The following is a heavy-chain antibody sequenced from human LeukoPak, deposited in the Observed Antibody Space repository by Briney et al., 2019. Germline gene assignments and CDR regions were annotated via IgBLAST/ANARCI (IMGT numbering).Heavy chain of an antibody. CDR3: ARSHGYGDYGYYFDY. V-gene: IGHV4-59*04. CDR2: IYHSGST. D-gene: IGHD4-17*01. CDR1: GGSISSYY. J-gene: IGHJ4*02. Sequence: SETLSLTCTVSGGSISSYYWSWIRQPPGKGPEWIGYIYHSGSTYYNPSLKSRVTISVDTSKNQFSLKLSSVTAADTAVYYCARSHGYGDYGYYFDYWGQGTLVTVSS.